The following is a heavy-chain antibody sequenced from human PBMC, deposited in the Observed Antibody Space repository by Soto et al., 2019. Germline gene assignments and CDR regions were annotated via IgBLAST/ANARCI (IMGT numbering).Heavy chain of an antibody. D-gene: IGHD2-15*01. CDR2: IYPGDSDT. J-gene: IGHJ6*02. Sequence: PGESLKISRKGSGYSFTSYWIGWVRQMPGKGLEWMGIIYPGDSDTRYIPSFQGQVTISADKSISTAYLQWSSLKASDTAMYYGASHALGSSYYYCMDVWGQGTTVTVS. CDR1: GYSFTSYW. CDR3: ASHALGSSYYYCMDV. V-gene: IGHV5-51*01.